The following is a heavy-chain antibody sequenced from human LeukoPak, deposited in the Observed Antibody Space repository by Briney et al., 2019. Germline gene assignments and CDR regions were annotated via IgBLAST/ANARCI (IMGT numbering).Heavy chain of an antibody. CDR2: IIPISGIA. CDR3: ARDFGDGPYGMDV. D-gene: IGHD3-3*01. CDR1: GGTFSSYA. Sequence: SVKVSCKASGGTFSSYAISWVRQAPGQGLEWMGRIIPISGIANYAQKFQGRVTITADKSTSAAYMELSSLRSEDTAVYYCARDFGDGPYGMDVWGQGTTVTVSS. J-gene: IGHJ6*02. V-gene: IGHV1-69*04.